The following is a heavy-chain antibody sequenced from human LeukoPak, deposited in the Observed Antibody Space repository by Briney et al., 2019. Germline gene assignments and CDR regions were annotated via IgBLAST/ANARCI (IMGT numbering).Heavy chain of an antibody. CDR2: ISDSGGGT. Sequence: PGGSLRLSCAASGFTFSNFAMSWVRQAPGKGLQWVSAISDSGGGTFYADSVKGRLTISRDNSKNTLHLQMNSLRAEDTAVYYCAKVGVGWVAFEYWGQGTLVTVSS. CDR1: GFTFSNFA. J-gene: IGHJ4*02. V-gene: IGHV3-23*01. D-gene: IGHD3-16*01. CDR3: AKVGVGWVAFEY.